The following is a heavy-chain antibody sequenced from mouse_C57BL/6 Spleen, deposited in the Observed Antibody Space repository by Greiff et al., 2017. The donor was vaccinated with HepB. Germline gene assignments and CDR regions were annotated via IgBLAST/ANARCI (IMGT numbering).Heavy chain of an antibody. Sequence: VQRVESGAELVRPGASVKLSCKASGYTFTDYYINWVKQRPGQGLEWIARIYPGSGNTYYNEKFKGKAALTAEKSSSTAYMQLSSLTSEDSAVYFCARSNFPHDYWGQGTTLTVSS. D-gene: IGHD2-5*01. CDR1: GYTFTDYY. V-gene: IGHV1-76*01. J-gene: IGHJ2*01. CDR2: IYPGSGNT. CDR3: ARSNFPHDY.